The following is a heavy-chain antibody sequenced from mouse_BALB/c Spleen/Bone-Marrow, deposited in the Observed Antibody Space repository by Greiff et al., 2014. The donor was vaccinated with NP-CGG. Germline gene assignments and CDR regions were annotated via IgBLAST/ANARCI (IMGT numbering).Heavy chain of an antibody. CDR1: GYTFSTYW. CDR3: TRVLYYGNYDSFAY. D-gene: IGHD2-1*01. Sequence: QVQLQQSGAELMKPGASVKISCKAIGYTFSTYWIEWVKLRPGHGLEWIGKILPRSNTSHYNMKFKGKATFTAKTSSNTAYMQLSCLASEDSAVYYCTRVLYYGNYDSFAYWGQGTLVTGSA. CDR2: ILPRSNTS. V-gene: IGHV1-9*01. J-gene: IGHJ3*01.